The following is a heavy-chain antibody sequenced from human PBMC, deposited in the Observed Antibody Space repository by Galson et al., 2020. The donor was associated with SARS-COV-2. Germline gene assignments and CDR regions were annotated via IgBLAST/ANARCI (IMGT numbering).Heavy chain of an antibody. Sequence: HGESLKISCQASGYSFTNYWISWVRQMPGKGLEWMGKIDPYNSYINYSPSFLGHVSFSVDKSINTAYLQWYSLKASDTAIYYCARDSSSSRVYDSGMDVWGQGTTVTVSS. CDR1: GYSFTNYW. CDR3: ARDSSSSRVYDSGMDV. V-gene: IGHV5-10-1*01. D-gene: IGHD6-6*01. J-gene: IGHJ6*02. CDR2: IDPYNSYI.